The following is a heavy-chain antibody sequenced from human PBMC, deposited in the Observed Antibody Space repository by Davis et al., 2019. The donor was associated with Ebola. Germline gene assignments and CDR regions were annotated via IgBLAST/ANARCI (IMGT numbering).Heavy chain of an antibody. V-gene: IGHV4-59*01. CDR1: GGSISSYY. J-gene: IGHJ6*03. CDR2: IYYSGST. Sequence: PSETLSLTCTVSGGSISSYYWSWIRQPPGKGLEWIGYIYYSGSTNYNPSLKSRVTISVDTSKNQFSLKLSSVTAADTAVYYCATGIAAVPYYYYYMDVWGKGTTVTVSS. CDR3: ATGIAAVPYYYYYMDV. D-gene: IGHD6-13*01.